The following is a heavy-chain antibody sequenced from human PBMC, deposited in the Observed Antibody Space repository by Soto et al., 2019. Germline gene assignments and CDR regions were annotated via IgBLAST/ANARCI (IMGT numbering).Heavy chain of an antibody. CDR2: ISYDGNNK. V-gene: IGHV3-30-3*01. Sequence: QVQLVESGGGVVQPGRSLRLSCAASGFTFSSYDMHWVRQAPGKGLEWVALISYDGNNKFYADSVKGRFTISRDNSKKTMSLKMNRLRVEETAVYYCAQGGSGYELPGSEVNGFDIWGQGTMVSVSS. D-gene: IGHD5-12*01. CDR3: AQGGSGYELPGSEVNGFDI. CDR1: GFTFSSYD. J-gene: IGHJ3*02.